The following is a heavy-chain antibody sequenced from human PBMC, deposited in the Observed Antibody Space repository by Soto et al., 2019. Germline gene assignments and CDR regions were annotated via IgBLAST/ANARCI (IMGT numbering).Heavy chain of an antibody. Sequence: GGSLRLSCAASGFTFSNYAMSWVRQAPGKGLECVSIISGSGGSTYYADSVKGRFTISRDNSINTLFLQMNSLRAEDMAVYYCERVAGAWSSYWGQGALVTVSS. CDR1: GFTFSNYA. V-gene: IGHV3-23*01. CDR2: ISGSGGST. D-gene: IGHD6-19*01. CDR3: ERVAGAWSSY. J-gene: IGHJ4*02.